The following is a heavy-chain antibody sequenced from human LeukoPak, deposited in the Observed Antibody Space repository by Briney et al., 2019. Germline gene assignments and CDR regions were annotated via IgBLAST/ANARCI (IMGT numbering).Heavy chain of an antibody. CDR1: GGSFSGYY. Sequence: SETLSLTCAVYGGSFSGYYWSWIRQPPGKGLEWIGEINHSGSTNYNPSLKSRVTISVDTSKNQFSLKLSSVTAVDTAVYYCARSWGIFDYWGQGTLVTVSS. J-gene: IGHJ4*02. CDR2: INHSGST. D-gene: IGHD3-16*01. CDR3: ARSWGIFDY. V-gene: IGHV4-34*01.